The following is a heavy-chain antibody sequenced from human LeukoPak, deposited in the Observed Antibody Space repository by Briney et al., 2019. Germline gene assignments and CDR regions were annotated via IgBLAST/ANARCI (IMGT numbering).Heavy chain of an antibody. J-gene: IGHJ4*02. Sequence: GGSLRLSCAASGFIFSSYAMSGVRRAPGKGLEWVSGISSSGYNTYHADSVKGRFTISRDNSKNTLYLLMNSLRAEDTAVYYCAKDTGTSRNYIALVAATHFWGQGTLLTVSS. CDR2: ISSSGYNT. CDR1: GFIFSSYA. V-gene: IGHV3-23*01. CDR3: AKDTGTSRNYIALVAATHF. D-gene: IGHD2-15*01.